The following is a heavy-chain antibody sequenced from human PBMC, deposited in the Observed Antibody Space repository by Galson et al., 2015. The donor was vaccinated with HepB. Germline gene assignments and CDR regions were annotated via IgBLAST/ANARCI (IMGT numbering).Heavy chain of an antibody. V-gene: IGHV3-30-3*01. Sequence: SLRLSCAASGFTFSHYAMHWVRHAPGKGLEWVTRITNDGSNKSYADSVKGRFTISRDNSKNTLYLQMNSLRAEDTAVYYCARDRKGSSVLGMDVWGQGTTVTVSS. CDR1: GFTFSHYA. D-gene: IGHD6-19*01. CDR2: ITNDGSNK. J-gene: IGHJ6*02. CDR3: ARDRKGSSVLGMDV.